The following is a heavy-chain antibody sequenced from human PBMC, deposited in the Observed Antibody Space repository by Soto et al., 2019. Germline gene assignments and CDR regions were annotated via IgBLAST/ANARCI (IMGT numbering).Heavy chain of an antibody. CDR1: GFRFEDYA. J-gene: IGHJ6*02. D-gene: IGHD3-10*01. Sequence: EVQLVESGGGLVQPGRSLRLSCAASGFRFEDYAMLWVRQAPGKGLEWVSGIAWNSDIIGYADSVKGRFTISRDNGKNSLYLQMNSLRPEVTALYYCAKDHYGSAIYGMDVWGQGTTVTVSS. V-gene: IGHV3-9*01. CDR3: AKDHYGSAIYGMDV. CDR2: IAWNSDII.